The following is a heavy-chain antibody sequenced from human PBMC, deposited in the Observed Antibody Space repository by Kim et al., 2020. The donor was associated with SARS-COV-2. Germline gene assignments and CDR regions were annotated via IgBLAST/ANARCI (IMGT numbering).Heavy chain of an antibody. CDR2: IYYSGST. V-gene: IGHV4-31*03. Sequence: SETLSLTCTVSGGSISSGGYYWSWIRQHPGKGLEWIGYIYYSGSTYYNPSLKSRVTISVDTSKNQFSLKLSSVTAADTAVYYCARGRQQLPRTSYGMDVWGQGTTVTVSS. CDR3: ARGRQQLPRTSYGMDV. D-gene: IGHD6-13*01. J-gene: IGHJ6*02. CDR1: GGSISSGGYY.